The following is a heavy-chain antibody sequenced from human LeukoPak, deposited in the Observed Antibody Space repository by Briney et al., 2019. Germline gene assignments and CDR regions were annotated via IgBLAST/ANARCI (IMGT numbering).Heavy chain of an antibody. CDR1: GFTFSNYW. CDR2: INRDGSER. Sequence: GGSLRLSCAASGFTFSNYWMTWVRQAPGKGLEWVANINRDGSERYYVDSVKGRFTISRDDAKSSLYLQMNSLRAEDTAVYYCAQYYDFWSGSSFDHWGQGTLVTVSS. V-gene: IGHV3-7*03. CDR3: AQYYDFWSGSSFDH. J-gene: IGHJ4*02. D-gene: IGHD3-3*01.